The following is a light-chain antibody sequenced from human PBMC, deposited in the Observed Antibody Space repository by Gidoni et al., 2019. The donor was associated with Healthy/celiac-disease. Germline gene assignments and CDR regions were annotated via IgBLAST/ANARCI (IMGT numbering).Light chain of an antibody. CDR1: QSISSY. Sequence: IQITQSPSSLSASVGDRVTITCRASQSISSYFNWYQQKPGKAPKLLIYAASSLQSGVPSSFRGSGSGTDLTLTIRSQQPEDLETYYGKQSESTPLTFGGGTKVEIK. J-gene: IGKJ4*01. V-gene: IGKV1-39*01. CDR3: KQSESTPLT. CDR2: AAS.